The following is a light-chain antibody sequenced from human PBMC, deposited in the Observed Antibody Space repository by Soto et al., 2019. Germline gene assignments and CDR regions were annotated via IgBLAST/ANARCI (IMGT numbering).Light chain of an antibody. J-gene: IGKJ1*01. CDR2: RTS. Sequence: EIVMRQSPATLSVSPGERATLSCRASQSISSNLAWYQQKPGQAPRLLMFRTSSRATGIPARFSGSGSGTEFTLTISSLQSEDFAVYYCQQYNNWPPTFGQGTKVDIK. CDR1: QSISSN. CDR3: QQYNNWPPT. V-gene: IGKV3-15*01.